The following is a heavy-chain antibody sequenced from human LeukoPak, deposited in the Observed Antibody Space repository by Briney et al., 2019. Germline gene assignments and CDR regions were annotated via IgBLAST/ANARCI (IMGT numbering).Heavy chain of an antibody. J-gene: IGHJ4*02. CDR1: GFTFSSYA. V-gene: IGHV3-23*01. CDR3: AKDGDSSSWDVGYFDY. CDR2: ISGSGGST. D-gene: IGHD6-13*01. Sequence: PGGSLRLSCAASGFTFSSYAMSWVRQAPGKGLEWVSAISGSGGSTYYADSVKGRFTISRDNSKNTLYLQMNSLRAEDTAVYYCAKDGDSSSWDVGYFDYWGQGTLVTVSS.